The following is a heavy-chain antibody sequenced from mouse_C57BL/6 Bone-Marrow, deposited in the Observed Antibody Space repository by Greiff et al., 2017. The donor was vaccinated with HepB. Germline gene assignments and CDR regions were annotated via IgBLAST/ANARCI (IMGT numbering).Heavy chain of an antibody. V-gene: IGHV1-72*01. CDR2: IDPNSGGT. CDR3: ARPVVGGDFDY. CDR1: GYTFTSYW. Sequence: QVQLKQPGAELVKPGASVKLSCKASGYTFTSYWMHWVKQRPGRGLEWIGRIDPNSGGTKYNEKFKSKATLTVDKPSSTADMQLSSLTSEDSAVYYCARPVVGGDFDYWGQGTTLTVSS. D-gene: IGHD1-1*01. J-gene: IGHJ2*01.